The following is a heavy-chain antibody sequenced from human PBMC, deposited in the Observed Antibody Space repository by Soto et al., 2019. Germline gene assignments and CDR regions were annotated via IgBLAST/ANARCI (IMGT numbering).Heavy chain of an antibody. CDR1: GGSISSDY. Sequence: VQLQESGPGLVKPSETLSLICTVSGGSISSDYLSWIRQPAGKGLEWIGRVYTSGYSNSNPSLKSRVTMSVDTSKKQFSLNLSSVTAADTAVYYCAREPTTAGTVNWFDPRGQGTLVTVSS. CDR2: VYTSGYS. CDR3: AREPTTAGTVNWFDP. J-gene: IGHJ5*02. D-gene: IGHD6-13*01. V-gene: IGHV4-4*07.